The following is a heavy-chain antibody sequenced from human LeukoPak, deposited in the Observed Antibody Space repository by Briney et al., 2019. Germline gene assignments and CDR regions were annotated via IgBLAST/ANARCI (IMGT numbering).Heavy chain of an antibody. V-gene: IGHV3-21*01. Sequence: KPGGSLRLSCAASGFTFSGYAMNWVRQAPGKGLEWVSSITGSTSYIYYADSLKGRFTISRDNAKNSLYLQMNSLRAEDTAVYYCALLNDDYALEGDLDCWGQGTLVTVSS. CDR3: ALLNDDYALEGDLDC. J-gene: IGHJ4*02. CDR1: GFTFSGYA. D-gene: IGHD4-17*01. CDR2: ITGSTSYI.